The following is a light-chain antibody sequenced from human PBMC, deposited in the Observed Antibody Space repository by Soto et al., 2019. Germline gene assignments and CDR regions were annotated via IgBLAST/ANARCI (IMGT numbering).Light chain of an antibody. J-gene: IGKJ1*01. CDR3: QQHNGYSERM. CDR1: QSISTW. CDR2: GAS. Sequence: DIQMTQSHSTLSASAGERVTITCRASQSISTWLAWYQQKPGKAPKLLIYGASSLASGVPSRFSGSGSGTEFTLTISSLQPDDFATYYCQQHNGYSERMFGQGTKVDIK. V-gene: IGKV1-5*01.